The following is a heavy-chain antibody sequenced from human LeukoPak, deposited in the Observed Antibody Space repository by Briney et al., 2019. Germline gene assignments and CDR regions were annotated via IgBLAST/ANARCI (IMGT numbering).Heavy chain of an antibody. CDR3: ARVRNCSGGSCYWGYYYYYMDV. D-gene: IGHD2-15*01. J-gene: IGHJ6*03. Sequence: PGGSLRLSCAASGFTFSSYWMSWVRQAPGKGLEWVANIKQDGSEKYYVDSVKGRFTISRDNAKNSLYLQMNGLRAEDTAVYYCARVRNCSGGSCYWGYYYYYMDVWGKGTTVTVSS. CDR1: GFTFSSYW. V-gene: IGHV3-7*01. CDR2: IKQDGSEK.